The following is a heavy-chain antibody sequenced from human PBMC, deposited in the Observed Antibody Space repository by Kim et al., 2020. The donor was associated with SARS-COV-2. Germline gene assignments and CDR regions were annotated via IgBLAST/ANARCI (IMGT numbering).Heavy chain of an antibody. CDR2: IIPIFGTA. D-gene: IGHD3-22*01. CDR3: ARAYDSSGYYFFVFLDV. V-gene: IGHV1-69*13. J-gene: IGHJ6*02. Sequence: SVKVSCKASGGTFSSYAISWVRQAPGQGLEWMGGIIPIFGTANYAQKFQGRVTITADESTNTAYMELSSLRSEDTAVYYCARAYDSSGYYFFVFLDVWGQGTTVTVSS. CDR1: GGTFSSYA.